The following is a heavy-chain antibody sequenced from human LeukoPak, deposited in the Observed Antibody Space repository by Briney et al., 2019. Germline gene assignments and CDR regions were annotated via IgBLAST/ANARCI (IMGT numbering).Heavy chain of an antibody. J-gene: IGHJ5*02. CDR1: GGSISSYY. CDR2: IYYSGST. V-gene: IGHV4-59*01. Sequence: PSETLSLTCTVSGGSISSYYWSWIRQPPGKGLEWIGYIYYSGSTNYNPSLKSRVTISVDTSKNQFSLKLSSVTAADTAVYYCARDPAMSAGNWFDPWGQGTLVTVSS. D-gene: IGHD6-13*01. CDR3: ARDPAMSAGNWFDP.